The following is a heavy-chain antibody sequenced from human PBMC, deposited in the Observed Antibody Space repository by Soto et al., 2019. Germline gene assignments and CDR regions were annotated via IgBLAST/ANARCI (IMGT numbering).Heavy chain of an antibody. CDR1: GYTFTSYA. J-gene: IGHJ6*02. D-gene: IGHD2-2*01. CDR2: INAGNGNT. CDR3: ATTAGDIVVVPAAIYYGMDV. V-gene: IGHV1-3*01. Sequence: ASVKVSCKASGYTFTSYAMHWVRQAPGQRLEWMGWINAGNGNTKYSQKFQGRVTITRDTSASTAYMELSSLRSEDTAVYYCATTAGDIVVVPAAIYYGMDVWGQGTTVTVS.